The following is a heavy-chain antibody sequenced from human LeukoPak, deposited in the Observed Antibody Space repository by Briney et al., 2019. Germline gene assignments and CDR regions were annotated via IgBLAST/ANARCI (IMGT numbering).Heavy chain of an antibody. CDR2: IRYDGGDK. CDR1: GFTFSNYG. D-gene: IGHD1-26*01. Sequence: GGSLRLSCVASGFTFSNYGIHWVRQAPGKGLEWVTFIRYDGGDKYYADSVKGRFTISRDNSKNTLYLKMNSLIPEDTAVYFCARATWDPNYYYYMDVWGKGTTVTISS. CDR3: ARATWDPNYYYYMDV. V-gene: IGHV3-30*02. J-gene: IGHJ6*03.